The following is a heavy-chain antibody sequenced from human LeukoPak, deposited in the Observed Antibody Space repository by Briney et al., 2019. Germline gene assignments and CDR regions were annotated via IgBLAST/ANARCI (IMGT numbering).Heavy chain of an antibody. V-gene: IGHV3-23*01. Sequence: GGSLRLSCAASGFTFTSYAMSWVRQAPGKGLEWVSAISGSGGSTYYADSVKGRFTISRDNSKNTLYLQMNSLRAEDTAVYYCAKVPLERSSGYYFGYWGQGTLATVSS. J-gene: IGHJ4*02. D-gene: IGHD3-22*01. CDR2: ISGSGGST. CDR1: GFTFTSYA. CDR3: AKVPLERSSGYYFGY.